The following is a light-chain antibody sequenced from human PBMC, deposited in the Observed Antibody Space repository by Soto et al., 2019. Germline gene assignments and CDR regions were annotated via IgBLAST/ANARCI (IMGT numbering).Light chain of an antibody. Sequence: EIVLTQSPGTLSLSPGERATLSCRASQSVSSSYLAWYQQKPGQAPRLLIYGASSRATGIPDRFSGGGSRTAFTLTISRLEPEDLAGYYCQQYGSSQSFGQGTKVEIK. CDR3: QQYGSSQS. J-gene: IGKJ1*01. CDR2: GAS. CDR1: QSVSSSY. V-gene: IGKV3-20*01.